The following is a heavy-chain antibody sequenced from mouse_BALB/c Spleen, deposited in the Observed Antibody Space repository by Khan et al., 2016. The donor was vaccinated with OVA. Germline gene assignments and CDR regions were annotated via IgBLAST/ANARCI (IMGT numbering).Heavy chain of an antibody. CDR1: GFTFSDYC. Sequence: EVELVESGGDLVKPRGSLKLSCAASGFTFSDYCMSWVRQTPEKRLEWVATISSGGSFTYYLDTVKGRFTISRDNAKNTLYLQMSILSTDDTAMYYCARTPDYYGRNYFDYWGQGTSLTVSS. CDR2: ISSGGSFT. D-gene: IGHD1-1*01. J-gene: IGHJ2*02. V-gene: IGHV5-6*01. CDR3: ARTPDYYGRNYFDY.